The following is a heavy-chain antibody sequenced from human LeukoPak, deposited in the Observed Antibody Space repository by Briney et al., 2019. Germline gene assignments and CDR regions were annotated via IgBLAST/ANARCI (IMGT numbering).Heavy chain of an antibody. J-gene: IGHJ4*02. CDR2: IKQDGSEK. D-gene: IGHD1-26*01. Sequence: GGSLRHSCAASGFTFSSYWMSWVRQAPGKGLEWVANIKQDGSEKYYVDSVKGRFTVSRNNAKNSLYLQMNSLRAEDTAVYYCARDLSGWELQEYWGQGTLVTVSS. V-gene: IGHV3-7*01. CDR3: ARDLSGWELQEY. CDR1: GFTFSSYW.